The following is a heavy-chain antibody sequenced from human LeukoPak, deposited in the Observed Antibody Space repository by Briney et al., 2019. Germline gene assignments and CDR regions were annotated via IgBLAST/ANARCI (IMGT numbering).Heavy chain of an antibody. Sequence: GASVKVSCKASGYTFTGYYVHWVRQAPGQGLEWMGRINPNSGATDYAQKCQGRVTMTRETSISTVYMELNRLRSDDTAVYYGARELHFDYWGQGTLVTVSS. CDR3: ARELHFDY. D-gene: IGHD3-10*01. CDR1: GYTFTGYY. CDR2: INPNSGAT. V-gene: IGHV1-2*06. J-gene: IGHJ4*02.